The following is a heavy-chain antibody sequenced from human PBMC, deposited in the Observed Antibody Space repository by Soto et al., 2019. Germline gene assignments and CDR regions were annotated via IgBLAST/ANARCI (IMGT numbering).Heavy chain of an antibody. V-gene: IGHV3-33*01. Sequence: GGSLRLSCAASGFTFSSYGVHWVRQAPGKGLEWVAVIWYDGSNKYYADSVKGRFTISRDNSKNTLYLQMNSLRAEDTAVYYCASEGIAARPDYYYGMDVWGQGTTVTVSS. CDR3: ASEGIAARPDYYYGMDV. D-gene: IGHD6-6*01. J-gene: IGHJ6*02. CDR1: GFTFSSYG. CDR2: IWYDGSNK.